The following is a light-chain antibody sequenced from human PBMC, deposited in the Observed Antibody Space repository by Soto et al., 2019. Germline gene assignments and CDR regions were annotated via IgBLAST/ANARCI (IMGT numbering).Light chain of an antibody. J-gene: IGKJ4*01. CDR2: GAS. CDR1: QSVSSK. Sequence: EIVMTQSPATLSVSPGERATLSCRASQSVSSKLAWYQQKPGQAPRLLIYGASTRATGIPTRFSGSGSGTEFILTISSLQSEDFAVYSCQQYNSWPLTFGAGTKVEIK. CDR3: QQYNSWPLT. V-gene: IGKV3-15*01.